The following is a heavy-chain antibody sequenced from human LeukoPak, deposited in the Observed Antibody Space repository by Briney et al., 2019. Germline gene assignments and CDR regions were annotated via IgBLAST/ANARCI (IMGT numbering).Heavy chain of an antibody. CDR1: GFTFSVYT. Sequence: PGGSLRLSCAASGFTFSVYTMSWGRQAPRKGLEWVSAISGSGGSTYYADSVKGRFTISRYNSKNTLYLQMNSLRAEDTAVYYCAKEQAYSRSSYDCWGQGTMVTVSS. CDR3: AKEQAYSRSSYDC. V-gene: IGHV3-23*01. CDR2: ISGSGGST. J-gene: IGHJ4*02. D-gene: IGHD1-26*01.